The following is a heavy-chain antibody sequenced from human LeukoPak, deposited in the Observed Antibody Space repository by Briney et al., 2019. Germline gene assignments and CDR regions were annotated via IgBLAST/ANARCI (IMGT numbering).Heavy chain of an antibody. Sequence: SETLSLTCAVYGGSFSGYYWSWIRQPPGKGLEWIGEINHSGSTNYNPSLKSRVTISVDTSKNQLSLKLSSVTAADTAVYYCARDARALPFDPWGQGILVTVSS. D-gene: IGHD2-8*01. CDR3: ARDARALPFDP. V-gene: IGHV4-34*01. CDR2: INHSGST. J-gene: IGHJ5*02. CDR1: GGSFSGYY.